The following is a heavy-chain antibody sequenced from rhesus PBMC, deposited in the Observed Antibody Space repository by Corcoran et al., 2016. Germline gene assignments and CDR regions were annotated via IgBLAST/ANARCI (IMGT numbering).Heavy chain of an antibody. CDR2: IYGSGSST. V-gene: IGHV4S11*01. J-gene: IGHJ5-1*01. CDR3: ARLPYYSGSYYSNRFDV. CDR1: GGSLRSNY. D-gene: IGHD3-16*01. Sequence: QVQLQESGPGLVKPLETLSLTCAVAGGSLRSNYWSWILRAPGQGLEWIGYIYGSGSSTNYNPSLNSRVTLSVDTSKNQLSLKLSSLTAADTAVYYCARLPYYSGSYYSNRFDVWGPGVLVTVSS.